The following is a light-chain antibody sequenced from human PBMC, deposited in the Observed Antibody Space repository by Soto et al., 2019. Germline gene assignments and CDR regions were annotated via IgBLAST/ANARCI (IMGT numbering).Light chain of an antibody. CDR1: SSDVGVYNY. V-gene: IGLV2-14*01. CDR2: DVS. Sequence: QSALTQPASVSGSPGQSITISCTGTSSDVGVYNYVSWYQQHPGKVPKLMIYDVSNRPSGVSNRFSGSKSGNTASLTISGLQAKDEADYYCSSYTSSSTPDVFGTGTKLTVL. J-gene: IGLJ1*01. CDR3: SSYTSSSTPDV.